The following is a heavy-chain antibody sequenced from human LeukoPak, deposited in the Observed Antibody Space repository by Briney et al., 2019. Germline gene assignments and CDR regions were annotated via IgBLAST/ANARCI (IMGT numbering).Heavy chain of an antibody. CDR1: GFTFSSYS. V-gene: IGHV3-48*01. CDR3: ARGTDGEITMVRGDAIDY. J-gene: IGHJ4*02. Sequence: GGSLRPSCAASGFTFSSYSMNWVRQAPGKGLEWVSYISSSSSTIYYADSVKGRFTISRDNAKNSLYLQMNSLRAEDTAVYYCARGTDGEITMVRGDAIDYWGQGTLVTVSS. CDR2: ISSSSSTI. D-gene: IGHD3-10*01.